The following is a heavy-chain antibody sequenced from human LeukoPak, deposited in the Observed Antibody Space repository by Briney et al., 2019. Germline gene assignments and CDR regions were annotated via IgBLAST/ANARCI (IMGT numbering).Heavy chain of an antibody. J-gene: IGHJ3*02. V-gene: IGHV2-5*01. CDR2: IYWNDDK. CDR3: AHRLLANDAFDI. CDR1: GFSLSTSGVG. Sequence: ESGPTLVNPTQTLTQTCTFSGFSLSTSGVGVGWIRQPPGKALEWLALIYWNDDKRYSPSLKSRLTITKDTSENQVVLTMTNMDPVDTATYYCAHRLLANDAFDIWGQGTMVTVSS.